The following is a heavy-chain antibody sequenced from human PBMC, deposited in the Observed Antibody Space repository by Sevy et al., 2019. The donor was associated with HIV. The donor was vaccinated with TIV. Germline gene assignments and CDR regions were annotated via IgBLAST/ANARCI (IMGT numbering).Heavy chain of an antibody. CDR2: INHSGST. CDR1: GGSFSGYY. CDR3: ARGTSPYTGSYSDY. V-gene: IGHV4-34*01. D-gene: IGHD3-16*01. J-gene: IGHJ4*02. Sequence: SETLSLTCAVYGGSFSGYYWNWIRQPPGKGLEWIGEINHSGSTNYNPSLKSRVTISVDTSKNQFSLKLSSMTAADTAVYYWARGTSPYTGSYSDYWNQGTLVTVSS.